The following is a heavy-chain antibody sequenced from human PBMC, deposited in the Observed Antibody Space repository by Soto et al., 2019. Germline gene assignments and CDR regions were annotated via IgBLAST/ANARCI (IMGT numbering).Heavy chain of an antibody. J-gene: IGHJ3*02. D-gene: IGHD2-15*01. CDR1: GFTFTSSA. CDR2: IIVGNGHT. Sequence: SVKVSCKTSGFTFTSSAVQWVRQARGQRLEWIGWIIVGNGHTKYAQDLQERITITRDMSTSTAYMELSSLTSEDTAVYYCAAELYSGGSCCSFDIWGQGPMVTVSS. CDR3: AAELYSGGSCCSFDI. V-gene: IGHV1-58*01.